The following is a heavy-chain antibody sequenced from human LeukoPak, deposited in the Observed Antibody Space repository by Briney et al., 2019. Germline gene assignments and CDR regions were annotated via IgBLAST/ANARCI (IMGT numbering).Heavy chain of an antibody. CDR1: GGSFSGYY. CDR3: ARGDWGGDCYSGYYYMDV. CDR2: SNHSGST. D-gene: IGHD2-21*02. J-gene: IGHJ6*03. Sequence: SSETLSLTCALYGGSFSGYYWSWIRQPPGKGLEWIGESNHSGSTNYNPSLKSRVTISVDASKNQFSLKLSSVIAADTAVYYCARGDWGGDCYSGYYYMDVWGKGTTVTVSS. V-gene: IGHV4-34*01.